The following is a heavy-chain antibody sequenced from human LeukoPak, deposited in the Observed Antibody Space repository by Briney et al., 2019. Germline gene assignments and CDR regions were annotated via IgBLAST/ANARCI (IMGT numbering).Heavy chain of an antibody. CDR2: INPSGGST. D-gene: IGHD2-2*01. CDR1: GYTFTSYY. J-gene: IGHJ6*02. Sequence: GASVKVSCKASGYTFTSYYMHWVRQAPGQGLEWMGIINPSGGSTSYAQKFQGRVTMTRVTSTSTVYMELSSLRSEDTAVYYCARVSGRYCSSTSCSPDYYYYYYGMDVWGQGTTVTVSS. CDR3: ARVSGRYCSSTSCSPDYYYYYYGMDV. V-gene: IGHV1-46*01.